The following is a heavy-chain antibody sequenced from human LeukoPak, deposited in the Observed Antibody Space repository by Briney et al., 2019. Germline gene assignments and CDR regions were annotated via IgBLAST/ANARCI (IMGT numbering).Heavy chain of an antibody. V-gene: IGHV1-18*04. CDR2: ISAYNGNT. D-gene: IGHD2-2*01. CDR1: GYTFTSYG. Sequence: ASVKVSCKASGYTFTSYGISWVRQAPGQGLEWMGWISAYNGNTIYAQKFQGRVTMTTDTSTSTVYMELRSLRSDDTAVFYCARDTGYCSSTSCYLIDYWGQGTLVTVSS. J-gene: IGHJ4*02. CDR3: ARDTGYCSSTSCYLIDY.